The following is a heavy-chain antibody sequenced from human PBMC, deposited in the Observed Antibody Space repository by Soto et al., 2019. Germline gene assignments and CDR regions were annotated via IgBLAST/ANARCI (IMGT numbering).Heavy chain of an antibody. CDR3: ARRYCSGGRCYSDQFDTYDI. Sequence: PGESLKISCKGSGYRFTSYWISWVRQMPGKGLEWMGRIDPSDSYTNYSPSFQGHVTISADKSISTAYLQWSSLKASDTAMYYCARRYCSGGRCYSDQFDTYDIWGQGTMVTVSS. CDR2: IDPSDSYT. CDR1: GYRFTSYW. D-gene: IGHD2-15*01. J-gene: IGHJ3*02. V-gene: IGHV5-10-1*01.